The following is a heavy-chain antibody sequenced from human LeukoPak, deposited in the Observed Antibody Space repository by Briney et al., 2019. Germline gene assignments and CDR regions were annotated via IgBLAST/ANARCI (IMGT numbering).Heavy chain of an antibody. CDR2: IYSGGST. V-gene: IGHV3-53*05. Sequence: PGGSLRLSCAASGFTFSSYAMSWVRQAPGKGLEWVSVIYSGGSTYYADSVKGRFTISRDNSKNTLYLQMNSLRAEDTAVYYCAREPIYYYDSSGYVDAWGQGTMVTVSS. CDR1: GFTFSSYA. CDR3: AREPIYYYDSSGYVDA. J-gene: IGHJ3*01. D-gene: IGHD3-22*01.